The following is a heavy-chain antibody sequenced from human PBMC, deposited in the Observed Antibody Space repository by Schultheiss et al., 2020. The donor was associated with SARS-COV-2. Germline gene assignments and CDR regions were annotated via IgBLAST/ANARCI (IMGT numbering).Heavy chain of an antibody. CDR2: IDWDDDK. J-gene: IGHJ6*02. CDR3: ARIRGTILRGIIIAPNYGMDV. V-gene: IGHV2-70*01. D-gene: IGHD3-10*01. CDR1: GFSLSTSGMC. Sequence: SGPTLVKPTQTLTLTCTFSGFSLSTSGMCVSWIRQPPGEALEWLALIDWDDDKRYSPSLKSRLTITKDTSKNQVVLTMTNMDPVDTATYFCARIRGTILRGIIIAPNYGMDVWGQGTTVTVSS.